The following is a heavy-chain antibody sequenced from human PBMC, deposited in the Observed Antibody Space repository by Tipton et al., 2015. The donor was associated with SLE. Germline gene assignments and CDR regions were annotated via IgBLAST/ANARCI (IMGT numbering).Heavy chain of an antibody. Sequence: TLSLTCTVSGGSISSYYWSWIRQPPGEGLEWIGYIYYSGSTNYNPSLKSRVTISVDTSKNQFSLKLSSVTAADTAVYYCARGVVGKAFDIWGQGTMVTVSS. CDR3: ARGVVGKAFDI. J-gene: IGHJ3*02. CDR2: IYYSGST. D-gene: IGHD1-26*01. V-gene: IGHV4-59*01. CDR1: GGSISSYY.